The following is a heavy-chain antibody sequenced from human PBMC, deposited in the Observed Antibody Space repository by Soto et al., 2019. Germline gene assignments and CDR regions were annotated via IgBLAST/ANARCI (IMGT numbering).Heavy chain of an antibody. CDR3: ARHEGNGNVWPLDY. Sequence: SETLSLTCTVSGDSIGTTHSYWAWIRQSPGKGLEWIGNIHYSGSTYYMPSLRSRVTLSVDTSKNQFSLRLTSVTAEDTAVYHCARHEGNGNVWPLDYWGQGILVTVSS. CDR1: GDSIGTTHSY. J-gene: IGHJ4*02. CDR2: IHYSGST. D-gene: IGHD2-8*01. V-gene: IGHV4-39*01.